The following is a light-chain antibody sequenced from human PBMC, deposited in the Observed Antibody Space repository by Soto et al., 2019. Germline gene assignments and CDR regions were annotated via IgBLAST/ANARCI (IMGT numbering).Light chain of an antibody. J-gene: IGKJ4*01. CDR1: QSVSSY. CDR3: QQYGNSLT. Sequence: EIVMTQSPATLSVSPGERATLSCRASQSVSSYLAWYQQKPGQAPRLLMYGASSRATGIPARFSGSGSGTDFTLTISRLQAEDFAVYYCQQYGNSLTFGGGTKVDIK. CDR2: GAS. V-gene: IGKV3D-15*01.